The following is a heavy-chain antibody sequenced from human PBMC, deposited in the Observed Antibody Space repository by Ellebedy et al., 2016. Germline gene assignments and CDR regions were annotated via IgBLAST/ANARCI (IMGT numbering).Heavy chain of an antibody. CDR1: GLKFDTFF. J-gene: IGHJ4*02. CDR3: RQGHYADY. Sequence: GESLKISXVVSGLKFDTFFMSWVRQAPRKGLEWVSTINADSDDTRLADSVKGRFTVSRDNPRKTVYLRMNNLRVEDTARYYCRQGHYADYWGQGTLVTVSS. CDR2: INADSDDT. V-gene: IGHV3-23*01.